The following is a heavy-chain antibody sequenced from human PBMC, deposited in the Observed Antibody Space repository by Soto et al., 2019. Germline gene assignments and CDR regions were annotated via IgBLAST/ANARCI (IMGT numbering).Heavy chain of an antibody. D-gene: IGHD2-15*01. Sequence: KASETLSLTXTVSGGSISSYYWSWIRQPPGKGLEWIGYIYYSGSTNYNPSLKSRVTISVDTSKNQFSLKLSSVTAADTAVYYCARVDRYCSGGSCYGHTYYYYGMDVWGQGTTVTVSS. CDR2: IYYSGST. J-gene: IGHJ6*02. V-gene: IGHV4-59*01. CDR3: ARVDRYCSGGSCYGHTYYYYGMDV. CDR1: GGSISSYY.